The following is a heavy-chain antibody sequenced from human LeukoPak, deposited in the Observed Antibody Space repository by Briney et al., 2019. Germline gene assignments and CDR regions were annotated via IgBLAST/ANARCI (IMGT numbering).Heavy chain of an antibody. D-gene: IGHD6-19*01. Sequence: GGSLRLSCAASGFTFCSYSMNRVRQAPGKGLEWVSSISSSSSHIYYADSVKGRFTISRDNAKNSLYLQMNSLRAEDTAVYYCARDLEAVAGTSLAYWGQGTLVTVSS. CDR1: GFTFCSYS. J-gene: IGHJ4*02. V-gene: IGHV3-21*01. CDR3: ARDLEAVAGTSLAY. CDR2: ISSSSSHI.